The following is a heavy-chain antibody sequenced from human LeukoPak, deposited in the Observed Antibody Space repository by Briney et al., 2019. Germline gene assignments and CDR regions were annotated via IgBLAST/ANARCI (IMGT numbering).Heavy chain of an antibody. CDR3: ARVSPRPGEKRIAAAGTRLLLGY. Sequence: ASVKVSCKASGYTFTGSYMQWVRQAPGQGLEWMGRINPNTGGTNYAQKFQGRVTMTRDTSISTAYMELSRLRSDDTAVYYCARVSPRPGEKRIAAAGTRLLLGYWGQGTLVTVSS. CDR1: GYTFTGSY. CDR2: INPNTGGT. D-gene: IGHD6-13*01. J-gene: IGHJ4*02. V-gene: IGHV1-2*06.